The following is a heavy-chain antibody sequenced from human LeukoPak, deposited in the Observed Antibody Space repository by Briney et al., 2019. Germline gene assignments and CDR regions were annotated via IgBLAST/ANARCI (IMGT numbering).Heavy chain of an antibody. Sequence: PSETLSLTCAVYGGSFSGHYWSWIRQPPGKGLEWIGEINHSGSTNYNPSLKSRVTISVDTSKNQFSLKLSSVTAADTAVYYCAXXXXXMIVVAHSPYAFDIWGQGTMVTVSS. CDR1: GGSFSGHY. CDR2: INHSGST. D-gene: IGHD3-22*01. J-gene: IGHJ3*02. CDR3: AXXXXXMIVVAHSPYAFDI. V-gene: IGHV4-34*01.